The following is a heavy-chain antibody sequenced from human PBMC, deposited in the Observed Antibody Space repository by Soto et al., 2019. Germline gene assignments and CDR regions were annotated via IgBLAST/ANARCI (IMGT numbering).Heavy chain of an antibody. CDR1: GGTFSSYA. D-gene: IGHD2-8*01. Sequence: QVQLVQSGAEVKQPGSSVKVSCKASGGTFSSYAISWVRQAPGQGLEWMGGIIPIFGTANYAQKFQGRVTITADESTSTAYMELSSLRSEDTAVYYCARGGPLMVYASRYFDYWGQGTLVTVSS. J-gene: IGHJ4*02. V-gene: IGHV1-69*01. CDR3: ARGGPLMVYASRYFDY. CDR2: IIPIFGTA.